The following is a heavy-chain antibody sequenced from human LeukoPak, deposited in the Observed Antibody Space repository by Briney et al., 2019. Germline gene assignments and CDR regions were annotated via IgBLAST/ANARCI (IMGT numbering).Heavy chain of an antibody. D-gene: IGHD6-13*01. J-gene: IGHJ6*03. Sequence: SETLSLTCAVYGGSFSGYYWSWIRQPPGKGLEWIGEINHSGGTNYNPSLKSRVTISVDTSKNQFSLKLSSVTAADTAVYYCARGRGIAAAYYYYYYYMDVWGKGTTVTVSS. CDR2: INHSGGT. CDR3: ARGRGIAAAYYYYYYYMDV. CDR1: GGSFSGYY. V-gene: IGHV4-34*01.